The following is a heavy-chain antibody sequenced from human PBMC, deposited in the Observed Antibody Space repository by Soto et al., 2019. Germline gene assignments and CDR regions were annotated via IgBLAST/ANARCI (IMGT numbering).Heavy chain of an antibody. Sequence: VASVKVSCKASGYTFTSHGISWVRQAPGQGLEWMGWISAYNGNTNYAQKLQGRVTMTTDTSTSTAYMELRSLRSDDTAVYYCARGISWGYSYAYDAFDIWGQGTMVTVSS. V-gene: IGHV1-18*01. J-gene: IGHJ3*02. D-gene: IGHD5-18*01. CDR3: ARGISWGYSYAYDAFDI. CDR1: GYTFTSHG. CDR2: ISAYNGNT.